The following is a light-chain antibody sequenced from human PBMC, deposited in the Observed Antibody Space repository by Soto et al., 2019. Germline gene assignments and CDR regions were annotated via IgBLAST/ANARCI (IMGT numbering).Light chain of an antibody. V-gene: IGKV1-5*01. CDR2: DAS. CDR1: QSISSW. Sequence: DIQMTQSPSTLSASVGDRVTITCRASQSISSWLAWYQQKPVKAPKLLIYDASSLESELPSRFSGSGSGTEFTLSISSLEPDDFATYYCKQYNSYPWTFGKGTKVEIK. CDR3: KQYNSYPWT. J-gene: IGKJ1*01.